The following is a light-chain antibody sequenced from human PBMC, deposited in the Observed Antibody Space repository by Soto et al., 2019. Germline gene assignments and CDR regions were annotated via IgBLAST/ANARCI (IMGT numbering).Light chain of an antibody. Sequence: DIPMTQSPSSLSASVGDRVTITCRASQGINNYVAWYQQKPGKPPKLLIYAASTLQSGVPSRFSGSGSGTDVTLTINSLQPEDVATYSCQKYSSVPVFGPGTIVDIK. V-gene: IGKV1-27*01. CDR1: QGINNY. CDR3: QKYSSVPV. CDR2: AAS. J-gene: IGKJ3*01.